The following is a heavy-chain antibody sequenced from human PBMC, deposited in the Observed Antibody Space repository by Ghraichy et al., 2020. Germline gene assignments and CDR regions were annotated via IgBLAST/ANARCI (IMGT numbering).Heavy chain of an antibody. Sequence: ASVKVSCKASGYTFGIYGLSWVRQAPGQGLEWMGWISAYNGDTNFAQKLQGRVTMTTDTSTTTAYMELTSLRSDDTAVYYCARVGGTRFYYYGMDVWGQGTTVTVSS. CDR2: ISAYNGDT. CDR3: ARVGGTRFYYYGMDV. CDR1: GYTFGIYG. J-gene: IGHJ6*02. V-gene: IGHV1-18*04.